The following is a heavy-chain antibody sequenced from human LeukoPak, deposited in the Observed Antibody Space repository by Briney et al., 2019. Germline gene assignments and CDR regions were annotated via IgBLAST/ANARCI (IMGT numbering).Heavy chain of an antibody. Sequence: SETLSLTCTVSGYSISSGYYGNWIRQPPGMGLEWIGFIYYSGTTNYNPSLKSRVTISLDTSKNHFSLKLSSVTAADTAVYYCTRGSIAYYYMDVWGKGTTVTISS. CDR1: GYSISSGYY. J-gene: IGHJ6*03. V-gene: IGHV4-61*03. D-gene: IGHD3-22*01. CDR2: IYYSGTT. CDR3: TRGSIAYYYMDV.